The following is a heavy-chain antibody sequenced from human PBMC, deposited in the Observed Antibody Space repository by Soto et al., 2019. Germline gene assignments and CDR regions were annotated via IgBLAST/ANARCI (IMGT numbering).Heavy chain of an antibody. CDR1: GGSFSRYY. J-gene: IGHJ4*02. CDR2: INHSGST. V-gene: IGHV4-34*01. CDR3: ALKPGDYGLRGLYLDF. Sequence: SETLSLTCALSGGSFSRYYWNWIRQAPGKGLEWIGDINHSGSTNYNPSLRSRATISVDTSKNQFSLKLDSVTAADTAVYYCALKPGDYGLRGLYLDFWGRGTLVTVSS. D-gene: IGHD4-17*01.